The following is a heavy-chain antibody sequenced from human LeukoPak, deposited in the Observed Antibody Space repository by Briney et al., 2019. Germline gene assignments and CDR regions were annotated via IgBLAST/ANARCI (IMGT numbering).Heavy chain of an antibody. CDR2: MNPNSGNT. CDR1: GYTFTSYD. Sequence: ASVKVSCKASGYTFTSYDINWVRQATGQGLEWMGWMNPNSGNTGYAQKFQGRVTMTRNTSISTACMELSSLRSEDTAVYYCATELGYSYGLDVWGQGTTVTVSS. J-gene: IGHJ6*02. CDR3: ATELGYSYGLDV. V-gene: IGHV1-8*01. D-gene: IGHD5-18*01.